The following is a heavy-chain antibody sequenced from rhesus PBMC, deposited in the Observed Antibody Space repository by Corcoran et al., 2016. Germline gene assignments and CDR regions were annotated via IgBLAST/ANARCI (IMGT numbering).Heavy chain of an antibody. CDR1: GFTFSNYY. V-gene: IGHV3-13*01. Sequence: EVQLVESGGGLVQPGGSLRLSCAASGFTFSNYYIPWVRQAQGKRLEWVGLIRNKANSYTTGYGAAVKGRFTISRDNSKNTMDLQMSSLKTEDTALYYCNKAWGEYYPFDYWGQGVLVTVSS. CDR2: IRNKANSYTT. D-gene: IGHD3-34*01. CDR3: NKAWGEYYPFDY. J-gene: IGHJ4*01.